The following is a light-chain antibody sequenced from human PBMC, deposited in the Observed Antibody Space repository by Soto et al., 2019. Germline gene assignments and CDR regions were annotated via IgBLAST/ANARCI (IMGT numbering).Light chain of an antibody. Sequence: QSALTQPASVSGSPGQSIAFSCTGTSGDVGSYNFVSWYQQHPGKAPKLMIYDVSARPPGVSNRFSGSKSGNTASLTISGLQAEDEADYYCSSYTSTSTLVFGGGTKLTVL. CDR3: SSYTSTSTLV. V-gene: IGLV2-14*01. J-gene: IGLJ2*01. CDR1: SGDVGSYNF. CDR2: DVS.